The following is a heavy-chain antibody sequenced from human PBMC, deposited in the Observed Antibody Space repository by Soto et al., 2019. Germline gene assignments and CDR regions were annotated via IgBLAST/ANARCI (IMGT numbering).Heavy chain of an antibody. V-gene: IGHV3-21*01. Sequence: PGGSLRLSCAASKFTFSTYSMHWVRQAPGKGLEWVSSISSGSTYMFYADSVKGRFTISRDNAKNLLYLQMNSLRVEDTAVYYCARGDTAMEYYFDYWGQGTLVTVSS. CDR1: KFTFSTYS. J-gene: IGHJ4*02. CDR2: ISSGSTYM. CDR3: ARGDTAMEYYFDY. D-gene: IGHD5-18*01.